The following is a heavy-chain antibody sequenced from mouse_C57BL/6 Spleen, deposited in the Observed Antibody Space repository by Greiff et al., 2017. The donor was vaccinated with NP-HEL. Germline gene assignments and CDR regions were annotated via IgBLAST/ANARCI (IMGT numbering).Heavy chain of an antibody. V-gene: IGHV1-72*01. CDR2: IDPNSGGT. J-gene: IGHJ2*01. D-gene: IGHD2-4*01. Sequence: QVQLQQPGAELVQPGASVKLSCKASGYTFTSYWMHWVQQRPGRGLEWIGRIDPNSGGTKYNEKFKSKATLTVDKPSSTAYMQLSSLTSEDSAVYYCAREGDYDGEYYFDYWGKGTTLTVSS. CDR1: GYTFTSYW. CDR3: AREGDYDGEYYFDY.